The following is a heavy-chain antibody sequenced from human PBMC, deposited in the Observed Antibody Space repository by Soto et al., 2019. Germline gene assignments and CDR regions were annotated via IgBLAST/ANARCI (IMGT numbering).Heavy chain of an antibody. CDR2: INPNSGGT. CDR1: GYTLSVDH. V-gene: IGHV1-2*02. CDR3: AREEITMIVVVITGFDY. Sequence: LLNGAWKGSGYTLSVDHSHWGRHAPGQGLEWMGWINPNSGGTNYAQKFQGRVTMTRDTSISTAYMELSRLRSDDTAVYYCAREEITMIVVVITGFDYWGQRTLVTGSS. J-gene: IGHJ4*02. D-gene: IGHD3-22*01.